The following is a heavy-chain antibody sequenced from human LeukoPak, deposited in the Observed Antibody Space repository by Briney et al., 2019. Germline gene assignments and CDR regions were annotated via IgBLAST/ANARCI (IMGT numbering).Heavy chain of an antibody. Sequence: GGSLRLSCAASGFTFSSYSMNWVRQAPGKGLEWVSSISSSSSYIYYADSVKGRFTISRDNAKNSLYLQMNSLSAEDTAVYYCARFTVVTRTFGYWGQGTLVTVSS. V-gene: IGHV3-21*01. J-gene: IGHJ4*02. CDR1: GFTFSSYS. CDR2: ISSSSSYI. D-gene: IGHD4-23*01. CDR3: ARFTVVTRTFGY.